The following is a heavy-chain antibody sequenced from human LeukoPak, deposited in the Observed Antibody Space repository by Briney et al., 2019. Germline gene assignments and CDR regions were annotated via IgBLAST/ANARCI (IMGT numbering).Heavy chain of an antibody. V-gene: IGHV5-51*01. Sequence: GESLKISCQGSGYSFSDYWIGWVRQMPGTGLEWMGIIYPGDSDTRYSPSFQGQVTISADRSLSTAYLQWSSLKASDTAMYYCARRTTAMLYFDYWGHGTLVTVSS. J-gene: IGHJ4*01. D-gene: IGHD5-18*01. CDR1: GYSFSDYW. CDR2: IYPGDSDT. CDR3: ARRTTAMLYFDY.